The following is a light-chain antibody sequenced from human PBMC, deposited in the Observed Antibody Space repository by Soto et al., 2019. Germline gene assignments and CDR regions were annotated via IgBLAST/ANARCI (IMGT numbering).Light chain of an antibody. Sequence: DIQMTQSPSTLPASVGDRVTITCRANQSISTWLAWYQQKPGKAPNLLIYKASRSETGVPSRFSGSGSGTEFTLTINFLQPDDFATYYCQQYNSYSPLTFGGGTKVDI. CDR3: QQYNSYSPLT. CDR1: QSISTW. V-gene: IGKV1-5*03. J-gene: IGKJ4*01. CDR2: KAS.